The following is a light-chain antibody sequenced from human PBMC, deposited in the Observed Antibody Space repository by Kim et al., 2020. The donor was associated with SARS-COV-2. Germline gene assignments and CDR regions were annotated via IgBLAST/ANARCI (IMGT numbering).Light chain of an antibody. CDR2: DAS. CDR1: QDIKHY. Sequence: DIQMTQSPSSLSASVGDRVTITCQASQDIKHYVNWYQHKPGTAPKILVYDASYLESGVPSRFSGSGSGTDFTLTIGSLQPEDIATYYCQQYNNIPLTFGGGTKVEIK. CDR3: QQYNNIPLT. J-gene: IGKJ4*01. V-gene: IGKV1-33*01.